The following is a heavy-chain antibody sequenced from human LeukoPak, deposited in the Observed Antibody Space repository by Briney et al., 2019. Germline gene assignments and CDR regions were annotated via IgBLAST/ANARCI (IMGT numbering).Heavy chain of an antibody. D-gene: IGHD3-10*01. V-gene: IGHV1-69*04. CDR2: VIPSLEIV. Sequence: ASVKASCKASGGSFNNYAINWVRQAPGQGLEWMGRVIPSLEIVNYARKFQGRVTITADTSTNTAYMHLSSLKADDTAIFYCAKVLWFGEAYYHYGMDVWGQGTTVTVSS. CDR3: AKVLWFGEAYYHYGMDV. J-gene: IGHJ6*02. CDR1: GGSFNNYA.